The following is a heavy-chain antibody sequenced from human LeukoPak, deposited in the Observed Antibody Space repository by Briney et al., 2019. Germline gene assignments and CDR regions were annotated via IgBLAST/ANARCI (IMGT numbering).Heavy chain of an antibody. CDR3: ARKGWTDTTNWFDP. CDR1: GGSISSYY. Sequence: SETLSLTCIVSGGSISSYYWSWIRQPPGKGLEWIGYIYYSGSTNYNPSLKSQVTISVDTSKNQFSLKLSSVTAADTAVYYCARKGWTDTTNWFDPWGQGTLVTVSS. V-gene: IGHV4-59*01. D-gene: IGHD1-1*01. J-gene: IGHJ5*02. CDR2: IYYSGST.